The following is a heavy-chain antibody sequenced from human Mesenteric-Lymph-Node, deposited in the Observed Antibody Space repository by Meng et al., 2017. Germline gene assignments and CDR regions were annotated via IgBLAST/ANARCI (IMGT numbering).Heavy chain of an antibody. V-gene: IGHV4-39*01. J-gene: IGHJ4*02. CDR3: ARRRGGSGRDC. CDR1: GGSISSNGYY. Sequence: QLPPHDPVPGLVKPSATPSLPCTVSGGSISSNGYYWDWVRQPPGKGLEWIGAIYHSGSTSYNPSLQSRVTMFVDTSKNQFSLMLTSVTATDTAVYYCARRRGGSGRDCWGQGTLVTVSS. CDR2: IYHSGST. D-gene: IGHD3-10*01.